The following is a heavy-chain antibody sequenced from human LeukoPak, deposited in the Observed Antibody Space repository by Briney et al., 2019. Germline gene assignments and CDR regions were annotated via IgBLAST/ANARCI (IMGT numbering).Heavy chain of an antibody. CDR1: GGSISSYY. D-gene: IGHD3-22*01. V-gene: IGHV4-59*01. Sequence: SETLSLTCTVSGGSISSYYWSWIRQPPGKGLEWIGYIFYSGINNYNPSLKSRVTISIDTSKNQFSLKLSSVTAAGTAVYYCARGAYYYDSSGYNWYFDLWGRGTLVTVSS. J-gene: IGHJ2*01. CDR2: IFYSGIN. CDR3: ARGAYYYDSSGYNWYFDL.